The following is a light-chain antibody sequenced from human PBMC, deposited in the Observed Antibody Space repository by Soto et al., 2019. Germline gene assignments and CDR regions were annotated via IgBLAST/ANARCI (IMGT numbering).Light chain of an antibody. CDR2: AAS. V-gene: IGKV1-12*01. CDR1: QGIDRW. Sequence: DIQMTQSPASLWACFLDIVSITCRASQGIDRWLAWYQQKPGEAPKVLIYAASSLRSGVPSRFSGSGYGTDFSLTISSLQPEDLATYYCKQSKSFPLTFGGGTKVDIK. CDR3: KQSKSFPLT. J-gene: IGKJ4*01.